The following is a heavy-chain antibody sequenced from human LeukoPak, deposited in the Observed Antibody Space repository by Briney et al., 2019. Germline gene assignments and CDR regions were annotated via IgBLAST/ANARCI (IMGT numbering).Heavy chain of an antibody. CDR2: ISSSDSYI. V-gene: IGHV3-21*04. D-gene: IGHD6-13*01. J-gene: IGHJ6*03. CDR3: AKVGKAGSLIPHYMDV. CDR1: GFTFSSYN. Sequence: GGSLRLSCAASGFTFSSYNMNWVRQAPGKGLEWVSSISSSDSYIYYADSVKGRFTISRDNAKNSLSLQMNSLRAEDTAVYHCAKVGKAGSLIPHYMDVWGKGTTVTVSS.